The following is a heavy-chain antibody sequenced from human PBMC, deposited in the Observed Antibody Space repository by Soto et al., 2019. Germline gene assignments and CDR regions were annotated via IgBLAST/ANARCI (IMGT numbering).Heavy chain of an antibody. CDR2: ISAYNGNT. J-gene: IGHJ4*02. V-gene: IGHV1-18*01. Sequence: ASVKVSCKASGYTFTSYGISWVRQAPGQGLEWMGWISAYNGNTNYAQKLQGRGTMTTDTSTSTAYMELRSLRSDDTAVYYCARDLRGYSSGWDLTYLDYWGQGTLVTVAS. CDR1: GYTFTSYG. D-gene: IGHD6-19*01. CDR3: ARDLRGYSSGWDLTYLDY.